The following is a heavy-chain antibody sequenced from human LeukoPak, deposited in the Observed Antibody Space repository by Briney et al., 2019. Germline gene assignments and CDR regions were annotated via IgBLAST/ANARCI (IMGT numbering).Heavy chain of an antibody. CDR1: GGSISNYY. CDR2: IYYSGST. CDR3: ARDQGYGMDV. V-gene: IGHV4-59*01. Sequence: LETLSLTCTVSGGSISNYYWSWIRQPPGKGLEWIGYIYYSGSTNYNPSLKSRVTISVDTSKNQFSLNLSSVTAADTAVYYCARDQGYGMDVWGQGTTVTVSS. J-gene: IGHJ6*02.